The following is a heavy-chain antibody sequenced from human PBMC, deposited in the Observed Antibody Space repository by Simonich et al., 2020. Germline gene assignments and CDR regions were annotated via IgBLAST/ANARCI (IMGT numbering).Heavy chain of an antibody. V-gene: IGHV3-23*01. CDR1: GFTFSSYA. J-gene: IGHJ3*02. D-gene: IGHD3-22*01. CDR2: ISGSGGST. CDR3: AKDLGERITMIVVVIDAFDI. Sequence: GGGLVQPGGSLRLSCAASGFTFSSYAMSWVRQAQGKGREWVSAISGSGGSTYYAEPVKGRFTNSRDNSKNTLYLKMNSLRAKDTAVYYCAKDLGERITMIVVVIDAFDIWGQGTMVTVSS.